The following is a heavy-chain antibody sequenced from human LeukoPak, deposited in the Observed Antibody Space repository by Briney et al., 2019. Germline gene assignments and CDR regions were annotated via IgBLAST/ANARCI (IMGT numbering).Heavy chain of an antibody. CDR2: IRTKTYNYAT. CDR1: GFTFSGSS. Sequence: GGSLRLSCAASGFTFSGSSMQWIRQASGKGLEWVGRIRTKTYNYATAYGASVKGRFTLSRDDSKNTAYLQMNSLKTEDTAVYYCTRSDSGSYQMDFDYWGQGTLVTVSS. V-gene: IGHV3-73*01. J-gene: IGHJ4*02. D-gene: IGHD1-26*01. CDR3: TRSDSGSYQMDFDY.